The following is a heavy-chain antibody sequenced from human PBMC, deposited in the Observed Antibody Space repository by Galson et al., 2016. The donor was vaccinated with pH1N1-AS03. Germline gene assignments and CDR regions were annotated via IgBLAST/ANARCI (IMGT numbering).Heavy chain of an antibody. V-gene: IGHV4-38-2*01. CDR3: AKVGKYFDFWSGYSDSDY. CDR1: GYSISSGYY. J-gene: IGHJ4*02. Sequence: SETLSLTCAVSGYSISSGYYWGWIRQPPGKGLEWIGSIYHSGSTYYNPSLMSRVTISVDTSKNRFSLKVTSVTAADTAVYYCAKVGKYFDFWSGYSDSDYWGQGTLVTVSS. CDR2: IYHSGST. D-gene: IGHD3-3*01.